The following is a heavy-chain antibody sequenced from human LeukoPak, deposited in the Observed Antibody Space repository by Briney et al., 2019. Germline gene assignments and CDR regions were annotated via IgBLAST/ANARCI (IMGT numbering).Heavy chain of an antibody. V-gene: IGHV1-69*06. CDR3: ARFHRQQLANYYYMDV. D-gene: IGHD6-13*01. J-gene: IGHJ6*03. CDR1: GGTFSSYA. Sequence: GASVKVSCKASGGTFSSYAISWVRQAPGQGLEWMGGIIAIFGTANYAQKFQGRVTITADKSTSTAYMELSSLRSEDTAVYYCARFHRQQLANYYYMDVWGKGTSVTVSS. CDR2: IIAIFGTA.